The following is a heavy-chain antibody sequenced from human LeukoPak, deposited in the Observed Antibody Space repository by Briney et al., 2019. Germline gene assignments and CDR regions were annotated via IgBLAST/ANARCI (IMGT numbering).Heavy chain of an antibody. Sequence: PGGSLRLSCAVSGFTFSNYAFHWVRQAPGKGLEWVAIISYDASNEYYADSVKGRFTISRDNSKNILYLQMNSLRAEDTAVYYCAKDRSSNFKRSTDYWGQGTLVTVSS. CDR1: GFTFSNYA. V-gene: IGHV3-30-3*01. CDR3: AKDRSSNFKRSTDY. CDR2: ISYDASNE. J-gene: IGHJ4*02. D-gene: IGHD5/OR15-5a*01.